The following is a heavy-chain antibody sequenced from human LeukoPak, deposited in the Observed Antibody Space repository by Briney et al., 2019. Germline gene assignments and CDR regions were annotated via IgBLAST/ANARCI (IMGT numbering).Heavy chain of an antibody. Sequence: SETLSLTCTVSGGSISSSSYYWGWIGQPPGKGLEWIGNIYYSGSTYYNPSLKSRVTISLDTSKNQFSLKLSSVTAADTAVYYCASVRRGFGESSKYYAYYYMGVWGKGTTVTISS. V-gene: IGHV4-39*01. CDR1: GGSISSSSYY. J-gene: IGHJ6*03. CDR3: ASVRRGFGESSKYYAYYYMGV. D-gene: IGHD3-10*01. CDR2: IYYSGST.